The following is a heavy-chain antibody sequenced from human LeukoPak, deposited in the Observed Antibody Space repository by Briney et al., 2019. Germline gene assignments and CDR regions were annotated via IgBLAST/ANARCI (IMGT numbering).Heavy chain of an antibody. D-gene: IGHD4-23*01. J-gene: IGHJ4*02. Sequence: SETLSLTCTVSGGSISSGGYYWSWIRQPAGKGLEWIGRIYTSGSTNYNPSLKSRVTMSVDTSKNQFSLKVRSVTAADTAVYYCARVGGDYGDNDYWGQGTLVTVSS. V-gene: IGHV4-61*02. CDR2: IYTSGST. CDR3: ARVGGDYGDNDY. CDR1: GGSISSGGYY.